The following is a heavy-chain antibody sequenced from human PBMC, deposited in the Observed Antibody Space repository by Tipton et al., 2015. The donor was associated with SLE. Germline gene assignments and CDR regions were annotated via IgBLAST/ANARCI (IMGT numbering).Heavy chain of an antibody. V-gene: IGHV5-10-1*01. Sequence: GHVTISADKSISTAYLQWSSLKASDTAMYYCARLRYAGAFDIWGQGTMVTVSS. CDR3: ARLRYAGAFDI. J-gene: IGHJ3*02. D-gene: IGHD2-2*01.